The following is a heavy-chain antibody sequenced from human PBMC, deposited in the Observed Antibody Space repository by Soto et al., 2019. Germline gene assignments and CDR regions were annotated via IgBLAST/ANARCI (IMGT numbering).Heavy chain of an antibody. CDR2: ISGSGGST. CDR1: GFTFSSYA. D-gene: IGHD3-3*02. V-gene: IGHV3-23*01. CDR3: VRDLHFGRLAS. J-gene: IGHJ4*02. Sequence: PGGSLRLSCAASGFTFSSYAMSWVRQAPGKGLEWVSAISGSGGSTYYADSVKGRFTISRDNAKNTLYLHMNSLRAGDTAVYYGVRDLHFGRLASGGRGPLSPVSA.